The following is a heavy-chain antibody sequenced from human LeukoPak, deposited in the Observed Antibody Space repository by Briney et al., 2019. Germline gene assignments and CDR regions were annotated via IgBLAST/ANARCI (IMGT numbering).Heavy chain of an antibody. CDR1: GFPFSSFT. CDR2: ISSSSEYI. V-gene: IGHV3-21*01. J-gene: IGHJ4*02. D-gene: IGHD4-17*01. Sequence: GGPLGLPWPASGFPFSSFTMNGVRRPPGKGWEGVSSISSSSEYIYHADSVKGRFTISRDNAKNSLYLQMNSLRVEDTAVYYCARDLATTVTKAYHYWGQGTLVTVSS. CDR3: ARDLATTVTKAYHY.